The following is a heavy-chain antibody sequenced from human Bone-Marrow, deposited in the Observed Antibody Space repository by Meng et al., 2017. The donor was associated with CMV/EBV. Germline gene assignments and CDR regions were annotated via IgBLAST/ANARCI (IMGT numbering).Heavy chain of an antibody. CDR3: ARDLGYYDSSGYYHWYFDL. CDR1: GYTFTSYA. V-gene: IGHV1-3*02. Sequence: ASVKVSCKASGYTFTSYAMHWVRQAPGQRLEWMGWSNAGNGNTKYSQEFQGRVTITRDTSASTAYMELSRLRSEDMAVYYCARDLGYYDSSGYYHWYFDLWGRGTLVTVSS. CDR2: SNAGNGNT. J-gene: IGHJ2*01. D-gene: IGHD3-22*01.